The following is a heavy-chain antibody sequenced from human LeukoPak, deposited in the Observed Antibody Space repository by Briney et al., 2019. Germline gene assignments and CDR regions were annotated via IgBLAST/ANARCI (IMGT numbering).Heavy chain of an antibody. CDR1: GGTFSSYA. Sequence: ASVKVSCKASGGTFSSYAISWVRQAPGQGLEWMGRIIPILGIANYAQKFQGRVTITADKSTSTAYMELSSLRSEDTAVYYCARGYSGRSRFDYWGQGTLVTVSS. D-gene: IGHD1-26*01. J-gene: IGHJ4*02. CDR3: ARGYSGRSRFDY. V-gene: IGHV1-69*04. CDR2: IIPILGIA.